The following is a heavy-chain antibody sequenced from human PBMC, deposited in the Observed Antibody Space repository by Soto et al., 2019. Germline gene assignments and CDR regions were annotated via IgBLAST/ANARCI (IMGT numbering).Heavy chain of an antibody. CDR3: ARGWRTYYYDSSGYST. V-gene: IGHV1-69*06. J-gene: IGHJ5*02. Sequence: QVQLVQSGAEVKKPGSSAKVSCKASGGTFSSYAISWVRQAPGQGLEWMGGIIPIFGTANYAQKFQGRVTITADKSTRTVYMELSSLRSEDTAVYYCARGWRTYYYDSSGYSTWGQGTLVTVSS. CDR2: IIPIFGTA. CDR1: GGTFSSYA. D-gene: IGHD3-22*01.